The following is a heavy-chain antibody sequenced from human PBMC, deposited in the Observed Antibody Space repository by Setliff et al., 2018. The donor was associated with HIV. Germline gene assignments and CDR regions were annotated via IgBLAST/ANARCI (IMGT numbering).Heavy chain of an antibody. D-gene: IGHD3-3*01. V-gene: IGHV4-38-2*01. J-gene: IGHJ4*02. CDR1: GYSISSGYY. CDR3: ARGGGFWSGQLDY. Sequence: SETLSLTCAVSGYSISSGYYWGWIRQPPGKGLEWIGRIYHSGSTYYNPSLKSRVTISVDTSKNQFSMKLSSVTAADTAVYFCARGGGFWSGQLDYWGQGTLVTVSS. CDR2: IYHSGST.